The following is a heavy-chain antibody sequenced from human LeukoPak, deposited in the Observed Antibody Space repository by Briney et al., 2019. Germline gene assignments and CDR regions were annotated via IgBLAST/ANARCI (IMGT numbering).Heavy chain of an antibody. CDR3: ASGDYYGSGSLYYFDY. Sequence: GASVKVSCKASGYTFTSYAISWVRQAPGQGLEWMGGIIPIFGTANYAQKFQGRVTITADESTSTAYMELSSLRSEDTAVYYCASGDYYGSGSLYYFDYWGQGTLVTVSS. V-gene: IGHV1-69*13. D-gene: IGHD3-10*01. CDR1: GYTFTSYA. CDR2: IIPIFGTA. J-gene: IGHJ4*02.